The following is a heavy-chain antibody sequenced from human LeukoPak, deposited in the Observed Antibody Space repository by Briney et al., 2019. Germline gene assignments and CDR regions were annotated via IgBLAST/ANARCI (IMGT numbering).Heavy chain of an antibody. J-gene: IGHJ3*02. CDR1: GYTLTELP. D-gene: IGHD3-10*01. Sequence: ASVKVSCKVSGYTLTELPMHWVRQAPGKGLEWMGGFDPEDGETIYAQKFQGRVTMTEDTSTDTAYMELSSLRSEDTGVYYCATWGQTPGGAFDIWGQGTMVTVSS. CDR3: ATWGQTPGGAFDI. CDR2: FDPEDGET. V-gene: IGHV1-24*01.